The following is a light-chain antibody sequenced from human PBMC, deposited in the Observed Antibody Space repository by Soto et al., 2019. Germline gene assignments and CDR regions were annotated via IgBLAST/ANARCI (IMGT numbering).Light chain of an antibody. CDR2: DVT. CDR3: CSFAGSYSYV. CDR1: SSDVGRYDY. J-gene: IGLJ1*01. V-gene: IGLV2-11*01. Sequence: QSALTQPRSVSGSPGQSVTISCTGTSSDVGRYDYVSWYQQYPGEAPKLIIYDVTERPSGVPDRFSGSKSGNTASLTISRLRAEDEAAYSCCSFAGSYSYVFGSGTKLTVL.